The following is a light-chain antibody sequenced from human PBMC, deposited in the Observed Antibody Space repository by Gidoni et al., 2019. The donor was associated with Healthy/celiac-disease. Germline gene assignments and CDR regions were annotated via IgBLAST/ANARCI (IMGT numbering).Light chain of an antibody. J-gene: IGKJ2*01. CDR3: QQCGSSPQT. Sequence: EIVLTQSPGTLSLSPGERATLSCSPSQSVSSSYLAWYQQKPGQAPRLLIYGASSRATGIPDRFSGSGSGTDFTLTISRLEPEDFAVYYCQQCGSSPQTFGQGTKLEIK. CDR2: GAS. CDR1: QSVSSSY. V-gene: IGKV3-20*01.